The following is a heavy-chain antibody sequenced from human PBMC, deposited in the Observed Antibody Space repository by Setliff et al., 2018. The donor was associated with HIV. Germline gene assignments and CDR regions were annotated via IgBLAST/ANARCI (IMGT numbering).Heavy chain of an antibody. J-gene: IGHJ4*02. D-gene: IGHD3-10*01. CDR1: GGSISSSSYY. Sequence: PSATLSLPCTVSGGSISSSSYYWGWIRQPPGKGLEWIGTIYYSGSTYYNTYLKSRVTISVDTSKNQFSLKLSSVTAADTAVYYCARDPWVRGVIMAPDYWGQETLVT. V-gene: IGHV4-39*07. CDR3: ARDPWVRGVIMAPDY. CDR2: IYYSGST.